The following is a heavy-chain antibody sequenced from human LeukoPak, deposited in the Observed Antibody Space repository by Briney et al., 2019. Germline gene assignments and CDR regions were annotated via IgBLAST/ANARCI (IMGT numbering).Heavy chain of an antibody. J-gene: IGHJ4*02. CDR1: GFTFSSYA. D-gene: IGHD3-3*01. V-gene: IGHV3-23*01. Sequence: GGSLRLSCAASGFTFSSYAMSWVRQAPGKGLEWVSAISGSGGSTYYADSVKGRFTISRDNSKNTLYLQMNSLRAEDTAVYYCANIITIFGVVTRGLDYWGQGTLVTVSS. CDR3: ANIITIFGVVTRGLDY. CDR2: ISGSGGST.